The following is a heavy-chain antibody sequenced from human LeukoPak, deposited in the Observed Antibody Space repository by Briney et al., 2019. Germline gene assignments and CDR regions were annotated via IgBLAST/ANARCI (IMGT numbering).Heavy chain of an antibody. CDR2: IYTSGST. Sequence: SETLSLICTVSGGSISSYYWSWIRQPAGKGLEWIGRIYTSGSTNYNPSLKSRVTMSVDTSKNQFSLKLSSVTAADTAVYYCARGPKGGVAPAAMDDWGKGTTVTVSS. CDR3: ARGPKGGVAPAAMDD. CDR1: GGSISSYY. J-gene: IGHJ6*04. V-gene: IGHV4-4*07. D-gene: IGHD2-2*01.